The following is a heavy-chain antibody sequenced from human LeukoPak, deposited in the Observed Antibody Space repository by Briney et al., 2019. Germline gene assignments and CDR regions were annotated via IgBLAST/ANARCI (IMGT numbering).Heavy chain of an antibody. CDR2: ISYDGSNK. Sequence: GGSLRLSCAASGFTFSSYAIHWVRQAPGKGLEWVAVISYDGSNKYYADSVKGRFTISRDNSKNTLYLQMNALRVEDTAIYYCAKDRQPDGRYNFDHWGQGTLVTVSS. V-gene: IGHV3-30-3*01. CDR1: GFTFSSYA. D-gene: IGHD5-24*01. CDR3: AKDRQPDGRYNFDH. J-gene: IGHJ4*02.